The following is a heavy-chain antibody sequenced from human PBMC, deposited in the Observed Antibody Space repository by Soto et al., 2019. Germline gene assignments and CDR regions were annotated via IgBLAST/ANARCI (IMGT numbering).Heavy chain of an antibody. CDR2: ISGGIDTS. CDR3: ARGHRMSYYFDY. J-gene: IGHJ4*02. V-gene: IGHV3-23*01. D-gene: IGHD3-10*01. CDR1: GFTFSSYA. Sequence: PGGSLRLSCAASGFTFSSYAMSWVRQAPGRRLEWVSTISGGIDTSYHAGSVEGRFSISRDDSKNTLYLQMNNLRSEDTAVYYCARGHRMSYYFDYWGQGTLVTVSS.